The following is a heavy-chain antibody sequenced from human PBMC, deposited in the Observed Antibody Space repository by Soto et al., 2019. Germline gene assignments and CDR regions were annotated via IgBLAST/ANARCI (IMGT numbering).Heavy chain of an antibody. CDR1: GGTFSSYA. Sequence: QVQLVQSGAEVKKPGSSVKVSCKASGGTFSSYAISWVRQAPGQGLEWMGGIIPIFGTANYAQKFQGRVTITADESTSTDYMELSSLRSEDTAVYYCARAAKPGYYDSSGPNYFDYWGQGTLVTVSS. J-gene: IGHJ4*02. D-gene: IGHD3-22*01. CDR2: IIPIFGTA. V-gene: IGHV1-69*01. CDR3: ARAAKPGYYDSSGPNYFDY.